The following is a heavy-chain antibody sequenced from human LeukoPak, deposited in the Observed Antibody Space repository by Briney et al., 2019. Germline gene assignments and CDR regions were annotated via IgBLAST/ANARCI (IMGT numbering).Heavy chain of an antibody. J-gene: IGHJ4*02. V-gene: IGHV1-8*02. CDR3: ARYHPDTADDY. CDR1: GYTFTGYY. Sequence: GASVKVSCKASGYTFTGYYMHWVRQAPGQGLEWMGWMNPNSGNTGYAQKFQGRVTMTRNTSISTAYMELSSLRSEDTAVYYCARYHPDTADDYWGQGTLVTVSS. D-gene: IGHD5-18*01. CDR2: MNPNSGNT.